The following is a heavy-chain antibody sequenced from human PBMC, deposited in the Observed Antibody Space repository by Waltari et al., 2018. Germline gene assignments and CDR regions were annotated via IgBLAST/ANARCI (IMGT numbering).Heavy chain of an antibody. CDR2: IYYSGST. V-gene: IGHV4-59*01. J-gene: IGHJ6*02. CDR3: ARGDRGYSSSWYNYYYYYGMDV. CDR1: GGPISSYY. Sequence: QVQLQESGPGLVKPSETLSLTCTVSGGPISSYYWSWIRQPPGKGLEWIGYIYYSGSTNYNPSLKSRVTISVDTSKNQFSLKLSSVTAADTAVYYCARGDRGYSSSWYNYYYYYGMDVWGQGTTVTVSS. D-gene: IGHD6-13*01.